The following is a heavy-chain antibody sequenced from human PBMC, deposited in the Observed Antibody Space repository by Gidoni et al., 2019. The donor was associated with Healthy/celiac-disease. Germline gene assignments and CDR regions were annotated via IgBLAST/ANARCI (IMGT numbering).Heavy chain of an antibody. Sequence: QVQLQESGPGLVTPSETLSLTCAVSGYSISSGYYWGWIRQPPGKGLEWIGSIYHSGSTYYNPTLKSRVTISVDTSKNQFSLKLSSVTAADTAVYYCARDNTPWGFGHNWFDPWGQGTLVTVSS. V-gene: IGHV4-38-2*02. CDR2: IYHSGST. J-gene: IGHJ5*02. CDR3: ARDNTPWGFGHNWFDP. CDR1: GYSISSGYY. D-gene: IGHD3-3*01.